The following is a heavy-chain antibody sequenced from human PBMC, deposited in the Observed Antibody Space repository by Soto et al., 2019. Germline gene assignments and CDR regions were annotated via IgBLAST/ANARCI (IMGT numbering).Heavy chain of an antibody. CDR1: GGTFSSYA. J-gene: IGHJ4*02. CDR3: ASTYYYDSSGYYSVPY. CDR2: IIPIFGTA. V-gene: IGHV1-69*13. Sequence: SVKVSCRASGGTFSSYAISWVRQAPGQGLEWMGGIIPIFGTANYAQKFQGRVTITADESTSTAYMELSSLRSEDTAVYYCASTYYYDSSGYYSVPYWGQGTLVTVSS. D-gene: IGHD3-22*01.